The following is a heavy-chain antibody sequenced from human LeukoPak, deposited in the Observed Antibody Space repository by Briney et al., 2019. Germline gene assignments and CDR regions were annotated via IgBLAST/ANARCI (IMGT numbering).Heavy chain of an antibody. CDR2: IRSKAYGETA. J-gene: IGHJ4*02. V-gene: IGHV3-49*03. CDR3: TRDRGAYNLYDY. D-gene: IGHD1-1*01. CDR1: GFTFGDYA. Sequence: GGSLRLSCTASGFTFGDYAMSWMRQAPGKGLEWVGFIRSKAYGETADYAASVKGRFTISRDDSKAIAYLQMNSLKTEDTAVYHCTRDRGAYNLYDYWGQGTLVTVSP.